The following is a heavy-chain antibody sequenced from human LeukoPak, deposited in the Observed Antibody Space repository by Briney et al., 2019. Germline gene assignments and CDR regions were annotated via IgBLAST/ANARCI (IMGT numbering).Heavy chain of an antibody. V-gene: IGHV3-7*01. J-gene: IGHJ6*03. CDR3: ARATRGYSYGYYYSYMDV. CDR1: GFRFSSYW. D-gene: IGHD5-18*01. CDR2: IKQDGSEK. Sequence: GGSLRLSCTVSGFRFSSYWMSWVRQAPGKGLEWVANIKQDGSEKYYVDSVKGRFTISKDNAKNSLCLRMNSLRAEDTAVYYCARATRGYSYGYYYSYMDVWGKGTTVTVSS.